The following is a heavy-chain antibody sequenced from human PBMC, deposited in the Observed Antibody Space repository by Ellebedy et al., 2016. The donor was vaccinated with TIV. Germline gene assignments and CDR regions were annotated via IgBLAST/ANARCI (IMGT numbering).Heavy chain of an antibody. J-gene: IGHJ6*02. V-gene: IGHV1-18*04. CDR3: AREKMITFGGVIVKYYYGMDV. Sequence: ASVKVSXXASGYTFTSYGISWVRQAPGQGLEWMGWISAYNGNTNYAQKLQGRVTMTTDTSTSTAYMELRSLRSDDTVVYYCAREKMITFGGVIVKYYYGMDVWGQGTTVTVSS. D-gene: IGHD3-16*02. CDR2: ISAYNGNT. CDR1: GYTFTSYG.